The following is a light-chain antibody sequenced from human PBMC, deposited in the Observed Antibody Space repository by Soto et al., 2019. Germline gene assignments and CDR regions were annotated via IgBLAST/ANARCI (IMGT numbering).Light chain of an antibody. V-gene: IGKV1-12*01. J-gene: IGKJ2*01. CDR1: QSISSW. CDR3: QQANSFPYT. CDR2: VAT. Sequence: DIQMTQSPSSVYASVGDRVTITCRASQSISSWLAWYQQKPGKAPKLLMYVATSLQSGVPSRFSGSGSGTDFTLTISSLQPEDFATYYCQQANSFPYTFCQGTKLEIK.